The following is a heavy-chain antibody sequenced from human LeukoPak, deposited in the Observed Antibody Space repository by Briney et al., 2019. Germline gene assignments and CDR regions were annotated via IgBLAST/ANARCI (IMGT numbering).Heavy chain of an antibody. CDR1: RFTFKTYS. CDR2: TRYDGTIK. CDR3: AKELLLGYFYMDV. D-gene: IGHD1-26*01. V-gene: IGHV3-30*02. J-gene: IGHJ6*03. Sequence: GGSLRLSCVASRFTFKTYSMIWVRQTPGKGLESLPFTRYDGTIKDYADSVKGRFTISRDNSQNVLHLQMKSLRTEDTAVYYCAKELLLGYFYMDVWGKGTTVIVSS.